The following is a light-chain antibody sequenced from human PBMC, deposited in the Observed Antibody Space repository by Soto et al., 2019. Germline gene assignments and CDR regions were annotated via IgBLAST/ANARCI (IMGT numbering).Light chain of an antibody. CDR3: GTWASSLSAVV. V-gene: IGLV1-51*01. Sequence: QSVLTQPPSVSASPGQMVTISCSGSSSNIGNNRVSWYQQLPGAAPKLLIYDTYERPSGIPDRFSGSKSGTSATLGITGLQTGDEADYYCGTWASSLSAVVFGGGTKLTVL. CDR1: SSNIGNNR. J-gene: IGLJ2*01. CDR2: DTY.